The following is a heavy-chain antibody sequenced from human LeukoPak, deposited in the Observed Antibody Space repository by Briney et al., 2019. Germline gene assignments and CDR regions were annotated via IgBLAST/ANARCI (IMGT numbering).Heavy chain of an antibody. D-gene: IGHD3-3*02. CDR2: ISGSGGGT. V-gene: IGHV3-23*01. CDR1: GFTFSSYA. Sequence: GGSLRLSCAASGFTFSSYAMSWVRQAPGKGLEWASAISGSGGGTYYADSVKGRFTISRDNSKNTLYLQMNSLRAEGTAVYYCAKDRVNSIPFDYWGQGTLVTVSS. CDR3: AKDRVNSIPFDY. J-gene: IGHJ4*02.